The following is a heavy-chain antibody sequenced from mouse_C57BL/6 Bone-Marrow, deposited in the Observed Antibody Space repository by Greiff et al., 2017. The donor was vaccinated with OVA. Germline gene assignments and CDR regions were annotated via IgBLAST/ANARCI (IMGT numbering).Heavy chain of an antibody. J-gene: IGHJ3*01. CDR1: GFTFSDYY. CDR3: ARHTFAY. Sequence: EVKLEESGGGLVQPGGSLKLSCAASGFTFSDYYMYWVRQTPEKRLEWVAYISNGGGSTYYPDTVKGRFTISRDNAKNTLYLQMSRLKYEDTAMYYCARHTFAYWGQGTLVTVSA. V-gene: IGHV5-12*01. CDR2: ISNGGGST.